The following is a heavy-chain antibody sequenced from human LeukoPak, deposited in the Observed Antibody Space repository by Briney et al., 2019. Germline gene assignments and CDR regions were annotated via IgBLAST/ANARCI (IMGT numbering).Heavy chain of an antibody. CDR1: GASISTATYY. CDR2: IYYSGST. V-gene: IGHV4-39*01. CDR3: ARVDHYYFYMDV. Sequence: SETLSLTCTVSGASISTATYYGGWIRQSPGKGLEWIAKIYYSGSTYYNPSLMSRVTISIDMSKNQFSLNLSSVTAADTALYYCARVDHYYFYMDVWGKGTTVTVSS. J-gene: IGHJ6*03.